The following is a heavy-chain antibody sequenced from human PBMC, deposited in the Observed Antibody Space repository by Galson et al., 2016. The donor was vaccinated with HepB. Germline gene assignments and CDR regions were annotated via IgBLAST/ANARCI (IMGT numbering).Heavy chain of an antibody. V-gene: IGHV1-46*01. Sequence: SVKVSCKASGFPFTSYYIHWLRQAPGQGLEWMGVINPYGGSTTYSRNFQGGLTMTRDTSTSTVCMELSSLKYEDTAVYYCAAAVAGNFDYWGQGILVTVSS. CDR2: INPYGGST. D-gene: IGHD6-19*01. CDR1: GFPFTSYY. CDR3: AAAVAGNFDY. J-gene: IGHJ4*02.